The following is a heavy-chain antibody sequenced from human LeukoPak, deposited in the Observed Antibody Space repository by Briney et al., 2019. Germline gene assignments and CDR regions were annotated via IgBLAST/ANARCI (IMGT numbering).Heavy chain of an antibody. D-gene: IGHD1-26*01. Sequence: GGSLRLSCAASGFTFSTYSMNWVRQAPGQGLEWVSSITSGSSHIYYADSVKGRFTISRDNAKSSLYLQMNSLRAEDTAVYYCARDPYSGSYGADYYYYMDVWGKGTTVTISS. V-gene: IGHV3-21*01. CDR2: ITSGSSHI. J-gene: IGHJ6*03. CDR3: ARDPYSGSYGADYYYYMDV. CDR1: GFTFSTYS.